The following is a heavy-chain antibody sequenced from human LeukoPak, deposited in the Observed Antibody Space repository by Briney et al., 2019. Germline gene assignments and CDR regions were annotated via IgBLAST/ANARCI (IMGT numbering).Heavy chain of an antibody. CDR2: ISNSGTTI. J-gene: IGHJ4*02. V-gene: IGHV3-11*04. Sequence: PGGSLRLSCAASRFTFSDFYMSWIRQAPGKGLEWISYISNSGTTIYYADPVKGRFTISRDNAKNSLYLQMNSLRAEDTAVYYCARHARVAGFDYWGLGTLVTVSS. D-gene: IGHD6-19*01. CDR3: ARHARVAGFDY. CDR1: RFTFSDFY.